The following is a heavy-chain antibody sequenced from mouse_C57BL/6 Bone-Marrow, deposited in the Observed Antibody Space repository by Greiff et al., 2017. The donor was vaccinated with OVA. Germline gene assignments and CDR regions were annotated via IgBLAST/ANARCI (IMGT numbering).Heavy chain of an antibody. CDR1: GFNIKDYY. J-gene: IGHJ2*01. Sequence: VQLQQSGAELVKPGASVKLSCTASGFNIKDYYMHWVKQRTEQGLEWIGRIDPEDGETKYAPKFPGKDTITADTSSNTAYLQLSSLTSEDTAVYYCASSPGPLLDYWGQGTTLTVSS. D-gene: IGHD6-1*01. V-gene: IGHV14-2*01. CDR2: IDPEDGET. CDR3: ASSPGPLLDY.